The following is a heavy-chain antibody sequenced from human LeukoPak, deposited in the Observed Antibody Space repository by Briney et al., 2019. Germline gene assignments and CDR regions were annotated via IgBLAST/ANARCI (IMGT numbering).Heavy chain of an antibody. CDR2: IYYSGST. D-gene: IGHD4-23*01. V-gene: IGHV4-31*03. CDR3: ARGEDTTVVTSY. J-gene: IGHJ4*02. CDR1: GGSISSGGYY. Sequence: SETLSLTCTVSGGSISSGGYYWSWIRQHPGKGLEWIGYIYYSGSTYYNPSLKSRVTISVDTSKNQFSLKLSSVTAADTAVYYCARGEDTTVVTSYWGQGTLVTVSS.